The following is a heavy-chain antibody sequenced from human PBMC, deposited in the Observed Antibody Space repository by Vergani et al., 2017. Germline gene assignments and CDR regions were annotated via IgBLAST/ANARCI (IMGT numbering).Heavy chain of an antibody. Sequence: QVQLVQSGAEVKKPGSSVKVSCKASGGTFSSCAISWVRQAPGQGLEWMGGIIPIFGTANYAQKFQGRVTITADESTSTAYMELSSLRSEDTAVYYCASNWHIVVVPAAIRAPDPSYYYYYMDVWGKGTTVTVSS. CDR2: IIPIFGTA. J-gene: IGHJ6*03. CDR1: GGTFSSCA. CDR3: ASNWHIVVVPAAIRAPDPSYYYYYMDV. V-gene: IGHV1-69*01. D-gene: IGHD2-2*02.